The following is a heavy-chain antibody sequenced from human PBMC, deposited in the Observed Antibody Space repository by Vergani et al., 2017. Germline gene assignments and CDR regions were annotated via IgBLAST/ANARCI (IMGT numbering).Heavy chain of an antibody. CDR1: GFRFSNYW. V-gene: IGHV3-7*01. CDR2: IKGDGSAK. J-gene: IGHJ6*02. D-gene: IGHD2-21*02. CDR3: AKVQLYCGGDCYSAFCGMDL. Sequence: EVQVVESGGGLVQPGGSLRLSCAASGFRFSNYWMHWLRQAPGKGLEWVAAIKGDGSAKQYVESVKGRFTISRDNSKNTLYLQMNSLRAEDTAVYYCAKVQLYCGGDCYSAFCGMDLWGQGTTVTVSS.